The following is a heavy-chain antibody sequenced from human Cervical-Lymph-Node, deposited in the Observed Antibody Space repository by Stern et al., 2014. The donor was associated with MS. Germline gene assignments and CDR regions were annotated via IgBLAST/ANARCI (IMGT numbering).Heavy chain of an antibody. Sequence: VQLVESGAEVKKPGASVKVSCKASGYTFTNYNIDWVRQATGQWLEWMGWMNPNSGNKGYAQRFHGRVTMTRDTSTSTAYMELSSLKAEDTAVYYCARVRFYGSGIYYALGDGMDVWGQGTTVTVSS. CDR3: ARVRFYGSGIYYALGDGMDV. D-gene: IGHD3-10*01. V-gene: IGHV1-8*01. J-gene: IGHJ6*02. CDR2: MNPNSGNK. CDR1: GYTFTNYN.